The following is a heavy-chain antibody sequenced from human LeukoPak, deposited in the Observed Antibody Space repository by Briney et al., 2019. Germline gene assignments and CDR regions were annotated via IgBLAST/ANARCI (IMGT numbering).Heavy chain of an antibody. CDR3: TSFSGVESVTTSKVRN. D-gene: IGHD4-17*01. CDR1: GFTFSGSA. J-gene: IGHJ4*02. CDR2: IRSKANSYAT. Sequence: PGGSLRLSCAASGFTFSGSAMHWVRQASGKGLEWVGRIRSKANSYATAYAASVKGRFTISRDDSKNTAYLQMNSLKTEDTAVYYCTSFSGVESVTTSKVRNWGQGTLVTVSS. V-gene: IGHV3-73*01.